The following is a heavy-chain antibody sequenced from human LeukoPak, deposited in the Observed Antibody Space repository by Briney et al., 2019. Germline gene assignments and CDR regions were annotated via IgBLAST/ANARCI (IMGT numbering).Heavy chain of an antibody. CDR1: GGSISSSSYY. CDR2: INHSGST. CDR3: ARGPSGDSSGYYPTY. V-gene: IGHV4-39*07. D-gene: IGHD3-22*01. Sequence: SSETLSLTCTVSGGSISSSSYYWGWIRQPPGKGLEWIGEINHSGSTNYNPSLKSRVTISVDTSKNQFSLKLSSVTAADTAVYYCARGPSGDSSGYYPTYWGQGTLVTVSS. J-gene: IGHJ4*02.